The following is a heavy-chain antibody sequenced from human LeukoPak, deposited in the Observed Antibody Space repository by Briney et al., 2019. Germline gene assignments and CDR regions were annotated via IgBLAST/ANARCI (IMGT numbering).Heavy chain of an antibody. CDR2: ISASGGTT. D-gene: IGHD1-26*01. V-gene: IGHV3-23*01. CDR3: AREVGATISYYYGMDV. CDR1: GFTFNTYA. Sequence: GGSLRLSCAASGFTFNTYAITWVRQAPGKGLEWVSGISASGGTTYYADSVKGRFTISRDNSKNTLSLQMNSLKVEDTAVYYCAREVGATISYYYGMDVWGQGTTVTVSS. J-gene: IGHJ6*02.